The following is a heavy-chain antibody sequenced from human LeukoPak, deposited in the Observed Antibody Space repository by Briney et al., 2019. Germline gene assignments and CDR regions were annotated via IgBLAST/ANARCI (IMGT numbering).Heavy chain of an antibody. CDR2: IYSSGTT. CDR1: GGSISSYY. V-gene: IGHV4-4*07. D-gene: IGHD3-10*01. CDR3: ARDGLDYYGSGSYLNY. Sequence: SETLSLTCTVSGGSISSYYWSWIRQPAGKGLEWIGRIYSSGTTNNNPSLKSRVTMSVDTSKNQFSLTLSSVTAADTAVYYCARDGLDYYGSGSYLNYWGQGTLVTVSS. J-gene: IGHJ4*02.